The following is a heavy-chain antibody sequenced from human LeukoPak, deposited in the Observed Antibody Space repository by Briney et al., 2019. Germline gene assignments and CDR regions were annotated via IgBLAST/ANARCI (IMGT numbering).Heavy chain of an antibody. CDR1: GFTFSSHT. CDR2: ISGSSSYI. CDR3: AKGQKQLWLHEDY. D-gene: IGHD5-18*01. Sequence: PGGSLRLSCAASGFTFSSHTMNWVRQAPGKGLEWVSCISGSSSYIFYADSVKGRFTISRDNAKNSLYLQINSLRAGDAAVYYCAKGQKQLWLHEDYWGQGTLVTASS. J-gene: IGHJ4*02. V-gene: IGHV3-21*01.